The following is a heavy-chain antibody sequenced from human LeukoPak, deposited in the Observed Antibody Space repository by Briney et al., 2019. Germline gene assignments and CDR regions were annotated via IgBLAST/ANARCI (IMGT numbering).Heavy chain of an antibody. V-gene: IGHV5-51*01. D-gene: IGHD1-26*01. CDR2: FYPGDSDI. J-gene: IGHJ4*02. Sequence: GESLKISCKGSEYSFTSHSISWVRQMPGKGLEWMGTFYPGDSDIRYSPSFQGQITLSVDKSIDTAYLQWISLKPSDTAMYYCAIRYSGSYNDYWGQGTLVTVSS. CDR1: EYSFTSHS. CDR3: AIRYSGSYNDY.